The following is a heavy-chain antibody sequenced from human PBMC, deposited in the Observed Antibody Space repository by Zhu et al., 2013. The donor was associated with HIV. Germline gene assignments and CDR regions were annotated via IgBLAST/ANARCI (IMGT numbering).Heavy chain of an antibody. CDR3: ARGVYYYDSSGYYYDAFDM. CDR1: GGTFSSYG. J-gene: IGHJ3*02. CDR2: IIPIFATA. Sequence: QVQMVQSGAELSKPGASVTVSCKASGGTFSSYGISWVRQAPGQGLEWMGGIIPIFATANYAQKFQGRVTITADESTSTAYMELNSLRSEDTAVYYCARGVYYYDSSGYYYDAFDMWGQGTMVTVSS. V-gene: IGHV1-69*13. D-gene: IGHD3-22*01.